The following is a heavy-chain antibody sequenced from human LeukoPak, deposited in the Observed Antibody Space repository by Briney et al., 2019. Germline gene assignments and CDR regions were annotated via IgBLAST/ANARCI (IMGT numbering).Heavy chain of an antibody. D-gene: IGHD6-19*01. Sequence: PGGSLRLSCAASGFTFSTYWMSWVRQAPGKGLEWVANIKQDGSEKYYVDSVKGRFTISRDNAKNSLYLQMNSLKTEDTAAYYCTTYRSGHYWGQGTLVTVSS. CDR1: GFTFSTYW. CDR3: TTYRSGHY. J-gene: IGHJ4*02. CDR2: IKQDGSEK. V-gene: IGHV3-7*05.